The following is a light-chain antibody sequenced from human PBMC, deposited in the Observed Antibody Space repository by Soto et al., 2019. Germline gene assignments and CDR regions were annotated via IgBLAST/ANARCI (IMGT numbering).Light chain of an antibody. CDR2: SYD. CDR3: AAWDDTLAGYV. V-gene: IGLV1-44*01. CDR1: SSNLGDNT. J-gene: IGLJ1*01. Sequence: QSVLTQPPSASGTPGQRVTISCSTSSSNLGDNTVNWYQHVPGTAPKLLIYSYDQRPSGVPDRFSGSRSGTSASLAISGLQSEDEADYYCAAWDDTLAGYVFGTGTKVTVL.